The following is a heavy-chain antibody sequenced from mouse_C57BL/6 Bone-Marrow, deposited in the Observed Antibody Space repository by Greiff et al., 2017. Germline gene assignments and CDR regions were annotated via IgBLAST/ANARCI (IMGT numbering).Heavy chain of an antibody. J-gene: IGHJ3*01. CDR3: AREIPIAY. CDR1: GYTFTSYG. CDR2: IYPRSGNT. V-gene: IGHV1-81*01. Sequence: QVQLQQSGAELARPGASVKLSCKASGYTFTSYGISWVKQRTGQGLEWIGEIYPRSGNTYYNEKFKGKATLTADKSSSTAYMELRSLTSEDSAVYFCAREIPIAYWGQGTLVTVSA.